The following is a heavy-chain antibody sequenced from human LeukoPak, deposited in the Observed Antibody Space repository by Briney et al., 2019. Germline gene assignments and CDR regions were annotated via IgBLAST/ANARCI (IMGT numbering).Heavy chain of an antibody. CDR2: ISWNSGSI. Sequence: PGGSLRLSCAASGFTFDDYAMHWVRQAPGKGLEWVSGISWNSGSIGYADSVKGRFTISRDNAKNSLYLQMNSLRAEDTALYYCAKDPYGSGSYSYFDYWGQGTLVTVSS. V-gene: IGHV3-9*01. J-gene: IGHJ4*02. CDR3: AKDPYGSGSYSYFDY. CDR1: GFTFDDYA. D-gene: IGHD3-10*01.